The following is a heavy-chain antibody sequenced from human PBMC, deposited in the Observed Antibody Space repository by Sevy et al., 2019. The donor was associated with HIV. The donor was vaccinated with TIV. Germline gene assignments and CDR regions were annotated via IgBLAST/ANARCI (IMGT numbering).Heavy chain of an antibody. CDR2: ISYDGSNK. D-gene: IGHD3-22*01. CDR1: GFTFSSYA. V-gene: IGHV3-30-3*01. CDR3: ARDSNYYDSSGYYRGAAFDI. Sequence: GGSLRLSCAASGFTFSSYAMHWVRQAPGKGLEWVAVISYDGSNKYYADSVKGRFTISRDNFKNTLYLQMNSLRAEDTALYYCARDSNYYDSSGYYRGAAFDIWGQGTMVTVSS. J-gene: IGHJ3*02.